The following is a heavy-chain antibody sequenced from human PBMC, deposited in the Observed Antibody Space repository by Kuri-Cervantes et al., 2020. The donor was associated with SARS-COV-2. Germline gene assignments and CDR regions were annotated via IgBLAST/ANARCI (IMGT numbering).Heavy chain of an antibody. CDR1: GGSIRSDGYY. D-gene: IGHD3-22*01. Sequence: SETLSLTCTVSGGSIRSDGYYWSWIRQRPGKGLEWIGYIYSGGTTYYSPSLKSRLTISMDTSKNHLSLKLGAVTAADTAMYYCARYYYDSRGYVLFDYWGRGNPVTVSS. CDR2: IYSGGTT. J-gene: IGHJ4*02. CDR3: ARYYYDSRGYVLFDY. V-gene: IGHV4-31*03.